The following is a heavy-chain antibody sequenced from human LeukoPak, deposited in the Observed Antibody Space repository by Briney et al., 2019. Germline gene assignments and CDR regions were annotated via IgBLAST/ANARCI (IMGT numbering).Heavy chain of an antibody. J-gene: IGHJ6*03. D-gene: IGHD2-2*01. V-gene: IGHV1-8*03. CDR1: GYTFTSSV. Sequence: GASVKVSCKASGYTFTSSVINWVRQATGHGLEWMGWMNPNSGNTGYAQKFQGRVTITRNTSISTAYMELSSLRSEDTAVYYCARARRIVVVPAAPDYYMTSGAKGPRSPSP. CDR3: ARARRIVVVPAAPDYYMTS. CDR2: MNPNSGNT.